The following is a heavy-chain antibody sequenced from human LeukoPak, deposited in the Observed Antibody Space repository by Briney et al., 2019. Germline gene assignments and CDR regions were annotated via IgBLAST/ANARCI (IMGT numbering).Heavy chain of an antibody. CDR1: GGTFSSYA. D-gene: IGHD3-9*01. CDR2: IIPIFGTA. V-gene: IGHV1-69*13. Sequence: SVKVSCKASGGTFSSYAISWVRQAPGQGLEWMGGIIPIFGTANYAQKFQGRVTITADESTSTAYMELSSLRSEDTAVYYCARAAYYDTLTGYYPYYYYGMDVWGKGTTVTVSS. CDR3: ARAAYYDTLTGYYPYYYYGMDV. J-gene: IGHJ6*04.